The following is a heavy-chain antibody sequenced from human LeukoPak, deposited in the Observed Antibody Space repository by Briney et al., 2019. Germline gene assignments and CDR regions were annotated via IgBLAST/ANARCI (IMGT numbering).Heavy chain of an antibody. CDR1: GFTFISYA. D-gene: IGHD2-15*01. V-gene: IGHV3-23*01. Sequence: GGSLRLSCAASGFTFISYAMSWVRQAPGKGLEWVSAISGSGGRTYYAGSVKGRFTISRDNSKKTVFLQMTSLRAEDTAVYYCAKDSFGGYCSAGSCYNTYDAFDIWGQGTMVTVSS. CDR2: ISGSGGRT. J-gene: IGHJ3*02. CDR3: AKDSFGGYCSAGSCYNTYDAFDI.